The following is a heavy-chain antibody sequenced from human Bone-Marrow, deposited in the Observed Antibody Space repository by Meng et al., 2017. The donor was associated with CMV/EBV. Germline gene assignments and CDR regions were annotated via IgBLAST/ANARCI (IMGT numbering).Heavy chain of an antibody. Sequence: SVKVSCKASGYTFTGYYMHWVRQAPGQGLEWMGGIIPIFGTANYAQKFQGRVTITTDESTSTAYMELSSLRSEDTAVYYCARDLSFRSYYEAGGFDYWGQGTLVTVSS. D-gene: IGHD3-22*01. CDR3: ARDLSFRSYYEAGGFDY. V-gene: IGHV1-69*05. J-gene: IGHJ4*02. CDR1: GYTFTGYY. CDR2: IIPIFGTA.